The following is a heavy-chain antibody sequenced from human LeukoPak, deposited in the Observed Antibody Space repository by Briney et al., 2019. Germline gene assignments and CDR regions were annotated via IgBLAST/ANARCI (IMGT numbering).Heavy chain of an antibody. Sequence: SETLSLTCTVSGDSVTTYYWSWIRQPPGKGLEWLGYVYYSGSATYNPSLKSRVTISVDTSKNQFSLKLSSVTAADTAVYYCAREEAGTRISRTRYNWFDPWGQGTLVTVSS. CDR2: VYYSGSA. V-gene: IGHV4-59*02. D-gene: IGHD1-7*01. CDR3: AREEAGTRISRTRYNWFDP. J-gene: IGHJ5*02. CDR1: GDSVTTYY.